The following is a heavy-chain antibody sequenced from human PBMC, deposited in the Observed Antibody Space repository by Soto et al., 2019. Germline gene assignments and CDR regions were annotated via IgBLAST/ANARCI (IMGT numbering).Heavy chain of an antibody. CDR2: TYYRSKWYN. D-gene: IGHD3-3*01. J-gene: IGHJ3*02. CDR3: AMGGYDFWSAISPPPAFGI. Sequence: SHTLSLTGASSGGSVCSTSAAWNWIRQSPSRGLEWLGRTYYRSKWYNDYAVSVKSRITINPGTSKNQFSLQLKSVTTEDTAVYYCAMGGYDFWSAISPPPAFGIRAQPTMVTVPS. V-gene: IGHV6-1*01. CDR1: GGSVCSTSAA.